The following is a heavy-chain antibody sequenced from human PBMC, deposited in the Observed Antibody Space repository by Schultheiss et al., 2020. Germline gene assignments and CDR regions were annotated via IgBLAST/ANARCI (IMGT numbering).Heavy chain of an antibody. D-gene: IGHD1-1*01. V-gene: IGHV3-53*01. CDR3: EATTETYYYYGMDV. CDR1: GFTFSDYS. J-gene: IGHJ6*02. Sequence: GGSLRLSGAASGFTFSDYSMNWVRQAPGKGLEWVSVIYSGGSTYYADSVKGRFTISRDNSKNTLYLQMNSLRAEDTAVYYCEATTETYYYYGMDVWGQGTTVTVSS. CDR2: IYSGGST.